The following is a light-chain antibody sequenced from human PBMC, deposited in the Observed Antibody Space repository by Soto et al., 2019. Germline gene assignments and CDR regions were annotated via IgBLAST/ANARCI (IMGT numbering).Light chain of an antibody. J-gene: IGKJ1*01. CDR1: QSISSSH. Sequence: EIVLTQSPGTLSLSPGERATLSCRASQSISSSHLAWYQQKPGQAPRLLIYGASSRATGIPDRFSGSGSGTDFTLTISRLEPEDFAVYYCQQYGSSRVTFGQGTKVEIK. V-gene: IGKV3-20*01. CDR2: GAS. CDR3: QQYGSSRVT.